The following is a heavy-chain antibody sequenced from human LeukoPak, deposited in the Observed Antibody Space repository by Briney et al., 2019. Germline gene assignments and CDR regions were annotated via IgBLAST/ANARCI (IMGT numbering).Heavy chain of an antibody. CDR2: INPNSGGT. Sequence: ASVKVSCKASGYTFTGYYMHWVRQAPGQGPEWMGWINPNSGGTNYAQKFQGRVTMTRDTSISTAYMELSRPRSDDTAVYYCARDQVGAINDYYYYYYYMDVWGKGTTVTISS. CDR1: GYTFTGYY. J-gene: IGHJ6*03. CDR3: ARDQVGAINDYYYYYYYMDV. D-gene: IGHD1-26*01. V-gene: IGHV1-2*02.